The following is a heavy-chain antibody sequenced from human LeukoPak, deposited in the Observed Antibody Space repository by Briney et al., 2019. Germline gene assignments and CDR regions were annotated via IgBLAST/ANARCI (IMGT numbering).Heavy chain of an antibody. CDR1: GFTFSRFW. CDR2: IKYDESEK. Sequence: GGSLRLSCEASGFTFSRFWMGWVRQAPGKGLEWVASIKYDESEKHHVDSVKGRFTISRDNAKNTLYLQMNSLRAEDTAVYFCARVTTNGYFEYWGQGTLVTVSS. J-gene: IGHJ4*02. V-gene: IGHV3-7*04. CDR3: ARVTTNGYFEY. D-gene: IGHD1-1*01.